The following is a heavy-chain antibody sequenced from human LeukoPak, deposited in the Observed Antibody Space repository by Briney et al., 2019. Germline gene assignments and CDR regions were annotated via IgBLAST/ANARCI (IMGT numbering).Heavy chain of an antibody. V-gene: IGHV3-23*01. CDR3: AKGTGPYIVVIPAVID. J-gene: IGHJ4*02. D-gene: IGHD2-2*01. Sequence: GGSLRLSCAASGFTFNNYAMSWVRQAPGKGLEWVSAITGNGGSTYYADSVKGRFTISRDNSKNTLYLQMNSVRAEDTAVYYCAKGTGPYIVVIPAVIDWGQGTLVTVSS. CDR1: GFTFNNYA. CDR2: ITGNGGST.